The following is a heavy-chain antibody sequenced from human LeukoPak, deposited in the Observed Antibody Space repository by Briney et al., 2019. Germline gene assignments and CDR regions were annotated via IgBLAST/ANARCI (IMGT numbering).Heavy chain of an antibody. V-gene: IGHV4-59*08. D-gene: IGHD5-12*01. CDR1: GGRISSSY. J-gene: IGHJ2*01. Sequence: SETLSLTCTVSGGRISSSYWSWLRQPPGKALDWIGYIYHSGDTNYNPSLKSRVTISVDTSKNQFSLNLSSVTAADTAVYYCARRSGDYWYFDLWGRGTLVTV. CDR3: ARRSGDYWYFDL. CDR2: IYHSGDT.